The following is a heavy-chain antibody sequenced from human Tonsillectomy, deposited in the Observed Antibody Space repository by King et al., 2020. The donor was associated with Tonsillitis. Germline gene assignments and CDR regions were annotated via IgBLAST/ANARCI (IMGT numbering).Heavy chain of an antibody. J-gene: IGHJ4*02. D-gene: IGHD3-10*01. CDR2: INNGGDII. V-gene: IGHV3-23*04. Sequence: VQLVESGGGLVQPGGSLRLSCAASGFTFSSFGIRWVRQAPGKGLEWVADINNGGDIIYYADSVKGRFTISRDNSKSTLYLQMNSLRAEDKALYYCAKAIYHNGLYDYWGQGTLVTVSS. CDR1: GFTFSSFG. CDR3: AKAIYHNGLYDY.